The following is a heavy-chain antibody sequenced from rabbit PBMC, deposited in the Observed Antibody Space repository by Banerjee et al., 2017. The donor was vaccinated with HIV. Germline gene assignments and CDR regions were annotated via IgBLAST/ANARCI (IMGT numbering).Heavy chain of an antibody. CDR2: INTSSGNT. CDR1: GFSFNNKYV. Sequence: QEQLEESGGDLVKPEGSLTLTCTASGFSFNNKYVMCWVRQAPGKGLEWIACINTSSGNTVYASWAKGRFTVSKTSSTTVTLQMTSLTAADTATYFCARDPAGREDFNLWGQGTLVTVS. CDR3: ARDPAGREDFNL. D-gene: IGHD4-2*01. J-gene: IGHJ4*01. V-gene: IGHV1S45*01.